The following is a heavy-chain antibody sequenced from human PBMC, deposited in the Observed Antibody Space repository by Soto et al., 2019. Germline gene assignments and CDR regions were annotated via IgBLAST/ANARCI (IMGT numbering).Heavy chain of an antibody. D-gene: IGHD1-7*01. V-gene: IGHV1-3*01. J-gene: IGHJ6*02. CDR3: ARDRSRITGTTISPCGMDV. Sequence: ASVKVSCKASGYTFTSYAMHWVRQAPGQRLEWMGWINAGNGNTKYSQKFQGRVTITRDTSASTAYMELSSLRSEDTAVYYCARDRSRITGTTISPCGMDVWGQGTTVTVSS. CDR2: INAGNGNT. CDR1: GYTFTSYA.